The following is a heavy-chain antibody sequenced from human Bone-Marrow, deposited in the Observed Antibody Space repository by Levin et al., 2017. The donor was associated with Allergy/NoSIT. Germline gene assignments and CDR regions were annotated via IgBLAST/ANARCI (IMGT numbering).Heavy chain of an antibody. CDR2: INPNTGVT. CDR3: ARDIVSGHGYSGYDYYFDL. V-gene: IGHV1-2*06. Sequence: ASVKVSCKASGYNFNDYFMHWVRQAPGEGLEWMGRINPNTGVTNSAQKFQGRVTMTRDRSISTAHMELTRLTFDDTAMYYCARDIVSGHGYSGYDYYFDLWGRGTLVSVSS. D-gene: IGHD5-12*01. J-gene: IGHJ2*01. CDR1: GYNFNDYF.